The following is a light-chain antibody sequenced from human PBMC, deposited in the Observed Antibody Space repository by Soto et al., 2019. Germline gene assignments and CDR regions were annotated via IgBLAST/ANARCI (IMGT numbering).Light chain of an antibody. CDR2: KVS. Sequence: DVVMTQSPLSLPVTLGQPASISCRSSQSLVHSDGDTYLNWFQQRPGQSPRRLIYKVSNRDSGVPDSFSGSGSGTDFTLKISSLQPEEFATYYCQQSHSNIQDLTFGGGTKVEIK. V-gene: IGKV2-30*02. J-gene: IGKJ4*01. CDR3: QQSHSNIQDLT. CDR1: QSLVHSDGDTY.